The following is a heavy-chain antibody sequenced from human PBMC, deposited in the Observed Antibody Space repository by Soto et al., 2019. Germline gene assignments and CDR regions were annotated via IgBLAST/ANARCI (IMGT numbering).Heavy chain of an antibody. CDR1: GGSISSSSYY. CDR2: IYYSGST. J-gene: IGHJ4*02. V-gene: IGHV4-39*01. Sequence: PSETLSLTCTVSGGSISSSSYYWGWIRQPPGKGLEWIGSIYYSGSTYYNPSLKSRVTISVDTPKNQFSLKLSSVTAADTAVYYSYSGYSYGSGVDYWGQGTLVTVSS. CDR3: YSGYSYGSGVDY. D-gene: IGHD5-18*01.